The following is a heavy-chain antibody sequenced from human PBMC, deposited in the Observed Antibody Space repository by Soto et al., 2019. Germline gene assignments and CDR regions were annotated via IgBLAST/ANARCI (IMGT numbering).Heavy chain of an antibody. Sequence: PGGSLRLSCAASGLTISNYAMTWVRQAPGKGLEWISTITVSGGSTYDADSVKGRVTISRDNTKNTLYLQMNSLRTEDTAIYYCARDNSGWSYWYFDLWGRGTLVTVSS. D-gene: IGHD6-19*01. V-gene: IGHV3-23*01. CDR3: ARDNSGWSYWYFDL. CDR2: ITVSGGST. J-gene: IGHJ2*01. CDR1: GLTISNYA.